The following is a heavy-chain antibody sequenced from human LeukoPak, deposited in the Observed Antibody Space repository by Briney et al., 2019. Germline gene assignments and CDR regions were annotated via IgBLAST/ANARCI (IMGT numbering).Heavy chain of an antibody. J-gene: IGHJ4*02. CDR2: IYSGGST. CDR1: GFTVSSNY. D-gene: IGHD5-18*01. V-gene: IGHV3-53*01. Sequence: PGGSLRLSCAASGFTVSSNYMSWVRQAPGKGLEWVSVIYSGGSTYYADSVKGRFTISRDNSKNTLYLQMNSLRAEDTAVYYCARGSRHITAMVYFDYWGQGTLVTVSS. CDR3: ARGSRHITAMVYFDY.